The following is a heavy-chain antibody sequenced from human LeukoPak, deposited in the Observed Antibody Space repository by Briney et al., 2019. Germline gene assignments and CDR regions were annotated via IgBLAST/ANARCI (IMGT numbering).Heavy chain of an antibody. CDR1: GYTFAGHG. Sequence: ASVKVSCKASGYTFAGHGLSWVRQAPGQGLEWMGWISSYNGETKYAQKFQGRVTMTTETSTSTAYMELRSLRSDDTAVYYCTRVRGIALADAFDYWGQGTLVTVSS. J-gene: IGHJ4*02. V-gene: IGHV1-18*01. D-gene: IGHD6-19*01. CDR2: ISSYNGET. CDR3: TRVRGIALADAFDY.